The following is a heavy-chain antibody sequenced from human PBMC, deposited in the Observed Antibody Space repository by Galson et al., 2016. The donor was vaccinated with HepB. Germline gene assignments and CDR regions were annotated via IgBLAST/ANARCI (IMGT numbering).Heavy chain of an antibody. CDR1: GFTFSHAW. Sequence: SLRLSCAASGFTFSHAWMSWVRQAPGKGLEWVSGISGTGGTTYYADSVKGRFTISRDNSKNTLCLRMNSLRAEDTAVYYCAKGDDFWSGYYGGLWGQGTLVTVSS. J-gene: IGHJ4*02. D-gene: IGHD3-3*01. CDR3: AKGDDFWSGYYGGL. CDR2: ISGTGGTT. V-gene: IGHV3-23*01.